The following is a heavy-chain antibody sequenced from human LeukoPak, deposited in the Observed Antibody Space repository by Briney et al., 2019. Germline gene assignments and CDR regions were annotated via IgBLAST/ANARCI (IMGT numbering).Heavy chain of an antibody. CDR3: AILGGPDSSGWYVVDY. V-gene: IGHV1-18*04. J-gene: IGHJ4*02. CDR2: ISAYNGNT. Sequence: ASVKVSCKASGYTFTSYGISWVRQAPGQGPEWMGWISAYNGNTNYAQKLQGRVTMTTDTSTSTAYMELRSLRSDDTAVYYCAILGGPDSSGWYVVDYWGQGTLVTVSS. CDR1: GYTFTSYG. D-gene: IGHD6-19*01.